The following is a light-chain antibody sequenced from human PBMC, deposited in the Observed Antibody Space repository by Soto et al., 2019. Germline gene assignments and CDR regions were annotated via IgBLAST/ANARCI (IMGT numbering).Light chain of an antibody. CDR1: SSNMGTNT. Sequence: VLTQPPSASGTPGQRFTISCSGSSSNMGTNTVNWYQQLPIAAPKLLIYSDNQRPSGVPDRFSGSKSGTSASLAITGLQSEDEADYYCAAWDGSLNHILFGGGTKLTVL. CDR2: SDN. V-gene: IGLV1-44*01. J-gene: IGLJ2*01. CDR3: AAWDGSLNHIL.